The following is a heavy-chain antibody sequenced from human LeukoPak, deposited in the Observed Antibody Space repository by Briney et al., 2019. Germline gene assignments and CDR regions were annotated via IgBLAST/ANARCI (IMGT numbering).Heavy chain of an antibody. J-gene: IGHJ4*02. D-gene: IGHD3-22*01. Sequence: GGSLRLSCAASGFTFSSYGMHWVRQAPGKGLEWVAFIRYDGSNKYYADSVKGRFTISRDNSKNTLYLQMNSLRAEDTAVYYCARDLGSGYYYYFDCWGQGTLVTVSS. V-gene: IGHV3-30*02. CDR1: GFTFSSYG. CDR3: ARDLGSGYYYYFDC. CDR2: IRYDGSNK.